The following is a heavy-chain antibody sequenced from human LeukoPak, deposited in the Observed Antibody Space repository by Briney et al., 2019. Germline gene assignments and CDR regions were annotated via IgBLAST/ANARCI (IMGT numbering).Heavy chain of an antibody. J-gene: IGHJ4*02. CDR3: ARDEQNSGSYSSPFDY. CDR1: GYTFSSHG. V-gene: IGHV1-18*01. CDR2: ISAYNGNT. D-gene: IGHD1-26*01. Sequence: GASVKVSCKASGYTFSSHGVSWVRQAPGQGLEWMGWISAYNGNTNYAQKFQGRVTMTTDTSTSTAYMELRSLRSDDTAVYYCARDEQNSGSYSSPFDYWGQGTLVTVSS.